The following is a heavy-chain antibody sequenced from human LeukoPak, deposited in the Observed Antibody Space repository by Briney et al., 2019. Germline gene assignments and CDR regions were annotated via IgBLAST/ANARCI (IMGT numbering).Heavy chain of an antibody. CDR2: INHSGST. J-gene: IGHJ6*02. V-gene: IGHV4-34*01. CDR3: ARGHYYGSGSYLPTYYYYGMDV. CDR1: GGSFRGYY. D-gene: IGHD3-10*01. Sequence: SETLSLTCAVYGGSFRGYYWSWIRQPPGKGLEWIGEINHSGSTNYNPSLKSRVTISVDTSKNQFSLKLSSVTAADTAVYYCARGHYYGSGSYLPTYYYYGMDVWGQGTTVTVSS.